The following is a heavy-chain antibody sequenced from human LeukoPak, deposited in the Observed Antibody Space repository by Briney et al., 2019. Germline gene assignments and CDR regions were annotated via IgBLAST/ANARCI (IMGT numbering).Heavy chain of an antibody. CDR1: GGSISSSNW. Sequence: SETLSLTCAVSGGSISSSNWWSWVRQPPGKGLEWIGEIYHSGSTNYNPSLKSRVTISVDKSKNQFSLKLSSVTAADTAVYYCARDAGYNRGWSPFDYWGQGTPVIVSS. D-gene: IGHD6-19*01. CDR3: ARDAGYNRGWSPFDY. J-gene: IGHJ4*02. CDR2: IYHSGST. V-gene: IGHV4-4*02.